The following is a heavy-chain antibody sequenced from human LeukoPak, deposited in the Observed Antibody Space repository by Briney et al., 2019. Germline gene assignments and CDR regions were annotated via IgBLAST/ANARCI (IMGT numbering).Heavy chain of an antibody. D-gene: IGHD2-2*01. CDR3: AKSAVPGRYYFDY. CDR1: GFTFSNYG. Sequence: GGSLRLSCAASGFTFSNYGMHCVRQAPGKGLEWVAVIWYDGSNKYYADSVKGRFTISRDNSKNTLYLQMNSLRAEDTAVYYCAKSAVPGRYYFDYWGQGTLVTVSS. J-gene: IGHJ4*02. CDR2: IWYDGSNK. V-gene: IGHV3-33*06.